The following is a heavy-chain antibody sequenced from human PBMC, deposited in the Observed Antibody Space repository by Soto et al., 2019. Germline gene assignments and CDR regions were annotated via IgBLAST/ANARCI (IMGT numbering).Heavy chain of an antibody. V-gene: IGHV3-23*01. Sequence: GGSLRLSCAASGFTFSSYAMSWVRQAPGKGLEWVSAISGSGGSTYYADSVKGRFTISRDNSKNTLYLQMNSLRAEDTAVYYCAKSGDTYYDFWSGWGYYYYGMDVWGQGTTVTVSS. J-gene: IGHJ6*02. CDR1: GFTFSSYA. D-gene: IGHD3-3*01. CDR3: AKSGDTYYDFWSGWGYYYYGMDV. CDR2: ISGSGGST.